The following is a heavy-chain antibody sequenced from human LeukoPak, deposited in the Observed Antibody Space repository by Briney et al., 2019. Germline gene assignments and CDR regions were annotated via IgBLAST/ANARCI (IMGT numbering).Heavy chain of an antibody. J-gene: IGHJ4*02. CDR2: VSGSGDST. CDR3: ARRSGIAVAGAFDY. Sequence: PWGSLRLSCAASGFTFSNYAMRWVRQAPGKGLEWVSGVSGSGDSTYYADSVKGRFTISRDNSKNTLYLQMNSLRAEDTAVYYCARRSGIAVAGAFDYWGQGTLVTVSS. V-gene: IGHV3-23*01. CDR1: GFTFSNYA. D-gene: IGHD6-19*01.